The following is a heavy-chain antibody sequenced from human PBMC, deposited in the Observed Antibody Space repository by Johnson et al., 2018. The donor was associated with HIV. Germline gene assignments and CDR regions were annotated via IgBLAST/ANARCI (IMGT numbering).Heavy chain of an antibody. CDR3: AKWAAAAGPDAFDS. CDR1: GFTFSSYG. Sequence: QVQLVESGGGLVQPGGSLRLSCAASGFTFSSYGMHWVRQAPGKGLEWVAFIRYDGSNKYYADSVKGRFTISRDNYKNTLYLQMNSLRAEDTAVYYCAKWAAAAGPDAFDSWGQGTMVTVSS. J-gene: IGHJ3*02. CDR2: IRYDGSNK. V-gene: IGHV3-30*02. D-gene: IGHD6-13*01.